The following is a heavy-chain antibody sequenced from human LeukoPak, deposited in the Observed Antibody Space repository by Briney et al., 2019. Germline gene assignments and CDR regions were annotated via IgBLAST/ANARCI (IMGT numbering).Heavy chain of an antibody. CDR2: IGTAGDT. V-gene: IGHV3-13*01. D-gene: IGHD6-19*01. Sequence: GGSLRLSCAASGFTFSSYDMHWVRQATGKGLEWVSAIGTAGDTYYPGSVKGRFTISRENAKNSLYLQMNSLRAGDTAVYYCARGSEGSGWYGPYFDLWGRGTLVTVSS. CDR1: GFTFSSYD. CDR3: ARGSEGSGWYGPYFDL. J-gene: IGHJ2*01.